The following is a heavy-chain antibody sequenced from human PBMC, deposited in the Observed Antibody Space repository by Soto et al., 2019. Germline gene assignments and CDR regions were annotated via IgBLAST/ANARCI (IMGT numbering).Heavy chain of an antibody. J-gene: IGHJ4*02. V-gene: IGHV4-39*01. CDR1: GDSISNSRFY. Sequence: SETLSLTCSVSGDSISNSRFYWAWIRQPPGEGLEWIGSIYHTGNAYYNPSLKSRVTISVDTSKNQFSLKLTSVTAADTAVYHCARLDNTGRFQSFDYWGQGILVTVSS. CDR3: ARLDNTGRFQSFDY. D-gene: IGHD2-8*02. CDR2: IYHTGNA.